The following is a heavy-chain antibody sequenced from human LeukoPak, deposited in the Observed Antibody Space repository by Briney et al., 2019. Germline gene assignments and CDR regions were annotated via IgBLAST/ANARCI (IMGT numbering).Heavy chain of an antibody. CDR3: ARARDGYNWGVDY. V-gene: IGHV1-69*01. J-gene: IGHJ4*02. Sequence: SVKVSCKASGGTFSSYAISWVRQAPGQGLEWMGGIIPIFGTANYAQKFQGRVTITADESTSTAYMELSSLGSEDTAVYYCARARDGYNWGVDYWGQGTLVTVSS. D-gene: IGHD5-24*01. CDR1: GGTFSSYA. CDR2: IIPIFGTA.